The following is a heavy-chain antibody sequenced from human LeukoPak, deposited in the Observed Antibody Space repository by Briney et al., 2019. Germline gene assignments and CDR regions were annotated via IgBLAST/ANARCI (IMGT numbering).Heavy chain of an antibody. J-gene: IGHJ4*02. CDR2: IYYSGST. D-gene: IGHD6-19*01. V-gene: IGHV4-39*01. Sequence: SETLSLTCTVSGGSISSSSYYWGWIRQPPGEGLEWIGSIYYSGSTYYNPSLKSRVTISVDTSKNQFSLKLSSVTAADTAVYYCARIAVAGNIDYWGQGTLVTVSS. CDR3: ARIAVAGNIDY. CDR1: GGSISSSSYY.